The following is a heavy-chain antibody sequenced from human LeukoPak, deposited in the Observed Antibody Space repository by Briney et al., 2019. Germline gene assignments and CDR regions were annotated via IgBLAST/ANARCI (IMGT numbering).Heavy chain of an antibody. D-gene: IGHD2-2*01. CDR1: GYTFTGYY. J-gene: IGHJ4*02. V-gene: IGHV1-2*02. CDR3: ARDCSSTSCSDY. CDR2: INPNSGGT. Sequence: GASVKVSCKASGYTFTGYYMHWLRQAPGQGLEWMGWINPNSGGTNYAQKFQGRVTMTRDTSISTAYMELSRLRSDDTAVYYCARDCSSTSCSDYWGQGTLVTVSS.